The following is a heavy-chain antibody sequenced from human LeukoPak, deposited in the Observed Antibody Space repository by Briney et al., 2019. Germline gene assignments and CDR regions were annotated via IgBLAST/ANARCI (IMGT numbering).Heavy chain of an antibody. CDR3: ARYDFRSGFYPLDY. CDR2: IRYDASAE. V-gene: IGHV3-30*02. Sequence: GGSLRLSCAASGFTFSSYAMSWVRQAPGKGLEWVGFIRYDASAEYYASSVKGRFTISRDNLSNILYLHMDSLRGDDTAVYYCARYDFRSGFYPLDYWGQGTLVTVSS. CDR1: GFTFSSYA. J-gene: IGHJ4*02. D-gene: IGHD3-3*01.